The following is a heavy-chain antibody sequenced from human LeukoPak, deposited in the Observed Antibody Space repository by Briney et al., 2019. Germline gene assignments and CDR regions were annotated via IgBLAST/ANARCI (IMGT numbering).Heavy chain of an antibody. CDR2: LSGSGNST. J-gene: IGHJ3*02. D-gene: IGHD3-22*01. CDR1: GFTFSSYS. Sequence: GGSLRLSCAASGFTFSSYSMNWVRQAPGKGLEWVSSLSGSGNSTYYADSVKGRFTISRDNSKNTLYLQMNSLRAEDTAIYYCAKDLSSGSYWGAFDIWGQGTMVTVSS. V-gene: IGHV3-23*01. CDR3: AKDLSSGSYWGAFDI.